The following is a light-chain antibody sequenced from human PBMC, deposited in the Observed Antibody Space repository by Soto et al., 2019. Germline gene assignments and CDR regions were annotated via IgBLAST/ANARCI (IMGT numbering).Light chain of an antibody. CDR1: QSVSSSY. CDR3: QQDCRPPWT. V-gene: IGKV3-20*01. J-gene: IGKJ1*01. CDR2: GAS. Sequence: EIVLTQSPGTLSLSPGERATLSCRASQSVSSSYLAWYQQKPGQAPRLLIYGASSRATGIPDRFSGSGFGTNFTLTISRLEPEDFAVYYCQQDCRPPWTVGQGTKVEIK.